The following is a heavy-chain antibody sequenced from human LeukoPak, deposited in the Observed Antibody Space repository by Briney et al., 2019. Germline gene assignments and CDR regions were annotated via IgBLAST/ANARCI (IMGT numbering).Heavy chain of an antibody. CDR2: INSDGSST. V-gene: IGHV3-74*01. CDR1: GFTFSSYW. Sequence: PGGCLRLSCAASGFTFSSYWMHWVRQAPGKGLVWVSRINSDGSSTNCADSVKGRFTISRDNAKNTLYLQMNSLRAEDTAVYYCARYCSSTSCYAFDIWGQGTMVTVSS. D-gene: IGHD2-2*01. CDR3: ARYCSSTSCYAFDI. J-gene: IGHJ3*02.